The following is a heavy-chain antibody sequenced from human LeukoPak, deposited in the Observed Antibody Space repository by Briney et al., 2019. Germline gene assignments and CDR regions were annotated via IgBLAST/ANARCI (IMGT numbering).Heavy chain of an antibody. CDR1: GYTFTSYY. V-gene: IGHV1-46*01. Sequence: GASVTVSCKASGYTFTSYYMHWVRQAPGQGLEWMGVINLSGGSTDYAQKFHGRVTMTGDTYTSTVYMELSSLRSEDTAVYYCARVSGYDLRSLDYWGQGTLVTVSS. J-gene: IGHJ4*02. CDR3: ARVSGYDLRSLDY. CDR2: INLSGGST. D-gene: IGHD5-12*01.